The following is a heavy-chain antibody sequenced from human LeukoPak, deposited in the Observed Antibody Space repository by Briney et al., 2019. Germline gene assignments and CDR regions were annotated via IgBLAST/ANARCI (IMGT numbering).Heavy chain of an antibody. J-gene: IGHJ4*02. D-gene: IGHD3-22*01. CDR2: IRYDGSNK. CDR1: GFTFSSYG. CDR3: AKDGHFLHYCDSSGYSFDY. V-gene: IGHV3-30*02. Sequence: GGSLRLSCAASGFTFSSYGMHWVRQAPGKGLEWVAFIRYDGSNKYYADSVKGRFTISRDNSKNTLYLQMNSLRAEDTAVYYCAKDGHFLHYCDSSGYSFDYWGQGTLVTVSS.